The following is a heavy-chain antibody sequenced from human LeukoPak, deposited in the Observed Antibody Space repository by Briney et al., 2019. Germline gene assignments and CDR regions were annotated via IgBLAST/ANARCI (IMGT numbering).Heavy chain of an antibody. Sequence: SGTLSLTCAVSGGSISSSNWWSWVRQPRGKGLEWIGEIYHSGSTNYNPSLKSRVTISVDKSKNQFSLKLSSVTAADTAVYYCARGAVGYSYGSLWYWGQGTLVTVSS. V-gene: IGHV4-4*02. J-gene: IGHJ4*02. CDR3: ARGAVGYSYGSLWY. CDR1: GGSISSSNW. CDR2: IYHSGST. D-gene: IGHD5-18*01.